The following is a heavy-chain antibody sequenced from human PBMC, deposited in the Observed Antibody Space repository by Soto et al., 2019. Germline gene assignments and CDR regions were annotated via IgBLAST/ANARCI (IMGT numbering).Heavy chain of an antibody. J-gene: IGHJ3*02. Sequence: ASVKVSCKASGYTFTSYAMNWVRKAPGQGLTWMGWINTNTGNPPYAQGFTGRFAFSLNNAVSTAYLQISSLKAEDTAVYYCARDADSSSWPDAFDIWGQGTMVTVSS. CDR3: ARDADSSSWPDAFDI. D-gene: IGHD6-13*01. CDR2: INTNTGNP. CDR1: GYTFTSYA. V-gene: IGHV7-4-1*02.